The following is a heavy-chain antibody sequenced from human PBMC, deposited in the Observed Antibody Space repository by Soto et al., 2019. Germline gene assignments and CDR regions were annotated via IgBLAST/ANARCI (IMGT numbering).Heavy chain of an antibody. CDR2: ISYDGSNQ. J-gene: IGHJ4*02. CDR3: AKDQASGQGSFDS. V-gene: IGHV3-30*18. CDR1: GFTFNIYG. Sequence: GGSLRLSCAASGFTFNIYGMHWVRQAPDKGLEWVALISYDGSNQYYADSVKGRFTISRDNSKNTLFLQMNSLRAGDTAVYYCAKDQASGQGSFDSWGQGTLVTVSS.